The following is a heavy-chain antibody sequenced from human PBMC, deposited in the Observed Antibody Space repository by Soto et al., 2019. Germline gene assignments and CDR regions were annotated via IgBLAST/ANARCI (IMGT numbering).Heavy chain of an antibody. CDR1: SGSISSGGFY. CDR3: ARDSGSYSMSYWWFDP. Sequence: PWETLSLTCTVSSGSISSGGFYWSWIRQHPGKGLEWIGNIFHSGNTNYNPSLKSRVTISVDTSKNQFSLKVNSVTAADTAVYYCARDSGSYSMSYWWFDPWGPGTLVTVSS. CDR2: IFHSGNT. V-gene: IGHV4-31*03. J-gene: IGHJ5*01. D-gene: IGHD1-26*01.